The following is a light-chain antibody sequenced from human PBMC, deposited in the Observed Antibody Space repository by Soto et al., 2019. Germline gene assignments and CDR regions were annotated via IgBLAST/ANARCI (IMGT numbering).Light chain of an antibody. CDR2: GAS. J-gene: IGKJ1*01. CDR3: QQYVSWT. CDR1: QTISSNY. Sequence: EIVLTQSPGTLSVSPGERATLSCRASQTISSNYLAWYQQKPGQAPSLLIYGASSMATGIPDRFSGSGSGTDFTLTISRLEPDDSAIYYCQQYVSWTFGQGTKVEIK. V-gene: IGKV3-20*01.